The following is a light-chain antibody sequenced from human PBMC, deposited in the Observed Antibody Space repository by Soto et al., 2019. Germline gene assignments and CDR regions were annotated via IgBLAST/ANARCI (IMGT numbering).Light chain of an antibody. CDR2: GAS. CDR1: QTVSSN. CDR3: QQYHNWPPQYT. J-gene: IGKJ2*01. V-gene: IGKV3-15*01. Sequence: EIVMTQSPATLSVSPGERTTLSCRASQTVSSNLAWYQQKPGQAPRLLIHGASTRASGVPTRFSGSGSGTDFTLTISSLQSEDFAVYYCQQYHNWPPQYTFGQGTKLHIK.